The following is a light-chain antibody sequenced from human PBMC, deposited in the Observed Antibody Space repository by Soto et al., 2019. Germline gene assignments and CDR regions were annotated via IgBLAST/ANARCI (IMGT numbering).Light chain of an antibody. CDR2: AAA. CDR3: LQHNAYPNT. J-gene: IGKJ4*01. CDR1: QGIRND. V-gene: IGKV1-17*01. Sequence: DIQMTQSPSSLSASVGDRVTITCRATQGIRNDLSWYQQKSGKAPKRLIYAAASLESGVPSRFSGSGSGTEFTLTISSLQPEDFATHYCLQHNAYPNTFGGGTKVEIK.